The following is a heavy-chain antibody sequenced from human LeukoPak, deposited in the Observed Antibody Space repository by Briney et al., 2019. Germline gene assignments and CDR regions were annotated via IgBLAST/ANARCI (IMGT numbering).Heavy chain of an antibody. V-gene: IGHV1-69*05. J-gene: IGHJ4*02. D-gene: IGHD3-22*01. CDR3: ARGAYDSSGYHNY. CDR1: GGTFSSYA. Sequence: ASVKVSCKASGGTFSSYAISWVRQAPGQGLEWMGRIIPNFGTANYAQKFQGRVTITTDESTSTAYMELSSLRSEDTAVYYCARGAYDSSGYHNYWGQGTLVTVSS. CDR2: IIPNFGTA.